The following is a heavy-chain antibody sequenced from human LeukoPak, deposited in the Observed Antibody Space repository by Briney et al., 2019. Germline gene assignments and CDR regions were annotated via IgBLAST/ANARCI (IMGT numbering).Heavy chain of an antibody. V-gene: IGHV4-59*01. Sequence: SETLSLTCTVSGASISSYYWSWIRQPPGKGLEWLGYIYYSGSTNYNPSLKSRVTISVDTSKNQFSLKLSSVTAADTAVYYCARAKVVPAAIHHWYFDLWGRGTLVTVSS. CDR1: GASISSYY. J-gene: IGHJ2*01. CDR2: IYYSGST. D-gene: IGHD2-2*01. CDR3: ARAKVVPAAIHHWYFDL.